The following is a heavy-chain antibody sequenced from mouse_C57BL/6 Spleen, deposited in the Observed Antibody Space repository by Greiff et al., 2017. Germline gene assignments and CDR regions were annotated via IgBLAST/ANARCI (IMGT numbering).Heavy chain of an antibody. V-gene: IGHV1-9*01. CDR2: ILPGSGST. Sequence: QVQLQQSGAELMKPGASVKLSCKATGYTFPGYWIEWVKQRHGHGLEWIGEILPGSGSTNDNEKFKGKATFTADTSSNTAYMQLSSLTTEYSAIYYCAREGNYEGWFAYWGQGTLVTVSA. CDR1: GYTFPGYW. D-gene: IGHD2-1*01. CDR3: AREGNYEGWFAY. J-gene: IGHJ3*01.